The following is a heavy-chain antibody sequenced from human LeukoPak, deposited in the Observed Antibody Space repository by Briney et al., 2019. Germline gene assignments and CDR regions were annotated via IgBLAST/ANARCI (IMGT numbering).Heavy chain of an antibody. J-gene: IGHJ4*02. CDR2: INWNGGST. CDR1: GFTFDDYG. CDR3: ARGTYYYDSSGYILDY. D-gene: IGHD3-22*01. V-gene: IGHV3-20*01. Sequence: GGSLRLSCAASGFTFDDYGMSWVRQAPGKGLEWVSGINWNGGSTGYADSVKGRFTISRDNAKNSLYLQMNSLRAEDTALYHCARGTYYYDSSGYILDYWGQGTLVTVSS.